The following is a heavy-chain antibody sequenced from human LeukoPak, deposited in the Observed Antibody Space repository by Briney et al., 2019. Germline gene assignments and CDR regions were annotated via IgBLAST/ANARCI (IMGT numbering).Heavy chain of an antibody. CDR3: AREDASSLDY. CDR1: GFTFSSYG. J-gene: IGHJ4*02. Sequence: PGGSLRLSCAASGFTFSSYGMHWVRQAPGKGLEWVAFIRYDGSNKYYADSLKGRFAISRDNAKNSLYLQMNNLRAEDTAVYYCAREDASSLDYWGQGILVTVSS. V-gene: IGHV3-30*02. CDR2: IRYDGSNK. D-gene: IGHD6-13*01.